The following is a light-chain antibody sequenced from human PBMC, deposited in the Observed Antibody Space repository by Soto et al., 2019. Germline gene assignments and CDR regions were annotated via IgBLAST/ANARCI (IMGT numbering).Light chain of an antibody. Sequence: DIQMTQSPSSLSASVGDRVTITCQASQDISNYLNWYQQKPGKAPKLLIYDASNLETGVPTRFGGSGSRTDFTFTISSLEPEDIAAYYGQEYDNLRLTFGGGTKVEIK. CDR1: QDISNY. V-gene: IGKV1-33*01. CDR3: QEYDNLRLT. CDR2: DAS. J-gene: IGKJ4*01.